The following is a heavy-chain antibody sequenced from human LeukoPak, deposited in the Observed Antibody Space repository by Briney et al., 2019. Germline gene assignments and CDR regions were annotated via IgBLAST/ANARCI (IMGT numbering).Heavy chain of an antibody. CDR1: GYTFTSYY. V-gene: IGHV1-46*01. CDR2: INPSGGSA. J-gene: IGHJ4*02. D-gene: IGHD1-14*01. CDR3: ATTVVPGVTLYFDL. Sequence: ASVKVSCKASGYTFTSYYMHWVRQAPGQGLEWMGIINPSGGSASYAQKFQGRVTMTEDTSTDTAYMELSSLRSGDTAVYFCATTVVPGVTLYFDLWGQGTPVTVSS.